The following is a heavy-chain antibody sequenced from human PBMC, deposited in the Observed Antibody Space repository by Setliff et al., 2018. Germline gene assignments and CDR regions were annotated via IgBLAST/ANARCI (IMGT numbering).Heavy chain of an antibody. CDR1: GGSITESC. Sequence: PSETLSLTCTVSGGSITESCWSWIRQPAGKGLEWIGRIYYTGSTYYNPSLKSRVTMSVDTSKRQFSLKLGSATAADTAVYYCARDMGQPYYFESWGLGTLVTVSS. V-gene: IGHV4-4*07. CDR2: IYYTGST. CDR3: ARDMGQPYYFES. D-gene: IGHD1-1*01. J-gene: IGHJ4*02.